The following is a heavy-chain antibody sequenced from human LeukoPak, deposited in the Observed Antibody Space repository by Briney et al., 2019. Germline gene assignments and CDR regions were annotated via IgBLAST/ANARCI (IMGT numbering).Heavy chain of an antibody. J-gene: IGHJ5*02. D-gene: IGHD3-22*01. Sequence: GGSLRLSCAASGFTFTNAWMSWVRQAPGKGLEWVANIKQDGSEKYYVDSVKGRFTISRDNAKNSLYLQMNSLRAEDTAVYYCARSYYDSSGYNWFDPWGQGTLVTVSS. V-gene: IGHV3-7*01. CDR3: ARSYYDSSGYNWFDP. CDR2: IKQDGSEK. CDR1: GFTFTNAW.